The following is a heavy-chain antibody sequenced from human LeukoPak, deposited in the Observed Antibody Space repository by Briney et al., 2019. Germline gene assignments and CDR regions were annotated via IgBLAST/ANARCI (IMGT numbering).Heavy chain of an antibody. V-gene: IGHV4-59*01. D-gene: IGHD5-18*01. CDR1: GGSISSYY. CDR2: IYYSGST. J-gene: IGHJ4*02. Sequence: PSETLSLTCTVSGGSISSYYWSWIRQPPGKGLEWIGYIYYSGSTNYNPSLKSRVTISVDTSKNQFSLKLSSVTAADTAAYYCARDGYRYGRYYFDYWGQGTLVTVSS. CDR3: ARDGYRYGRYYFDY.